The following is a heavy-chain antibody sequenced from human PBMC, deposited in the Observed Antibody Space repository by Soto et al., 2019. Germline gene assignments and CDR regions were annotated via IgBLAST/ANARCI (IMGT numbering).Heavy chain of an antibody. J-gene: IGHJ5*02. Sequence: GGSLRLSCAASGFTFSNYSFNWVRQAPGKGLEWVSSISSGSTYIYYADSVKGRFTISRDNAKNSLYLQMNSLRVEDTAMYYCARDSDYSVSYIRWFDPWGQGTLVTVSS. CDR3: ARDSDYSVSYIRWFDP. V-gene: IGHV3-21*06. CDR2: ISSGSTYI. D-gene: IGHD1-26*01. CDR1: GFTFSNYS.